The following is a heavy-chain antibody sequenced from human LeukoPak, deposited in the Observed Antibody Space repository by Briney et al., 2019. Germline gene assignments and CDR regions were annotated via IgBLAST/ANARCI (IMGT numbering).Heavy chain of an antibody. CDR3: AKDSYYCSDNCPQYHYYMDV. Sequence: GGSLRLSCAASGFIFSGHGMHWVRQAPGKGLEWVAFIRYDGSDKYYADSVKGRFTISRDNSENTLYLQMSSLRPEDTAVHYCAKDSYYCSDNCPQYHYYMDVWGKGTTVTVSS. CDR1: GFIFSGHG. J-gene: IGHJ6*03. V-gene: IGHV3-30*02. D-gene: IGHD2-15*01. CDR2: IRYDGSDK.